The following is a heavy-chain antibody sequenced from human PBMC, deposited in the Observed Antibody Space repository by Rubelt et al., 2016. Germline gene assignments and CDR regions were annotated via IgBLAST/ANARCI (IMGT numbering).Heavy chain of an antibody. CDR3: ARGYDYYGSGRGYAFDI. V-gene: IGHV4-39*01. Sequence: QVQLQQWGAGLLKPSETLSLTCTVSGGSISSSSYYWGWIRQPPGKGLEWIGSIYYSGSTYYNPSLKSRVTISVDTSKTQFSLKLSSVTAADTAVYYCARGYDYYGSGRGYAFDIWGQGTMVTVSS. CDR2: IYYSGST. J-gene: IGHJ3*02. CDR1: GGSISSSSYY. D-gene: IGHD3-10*01.